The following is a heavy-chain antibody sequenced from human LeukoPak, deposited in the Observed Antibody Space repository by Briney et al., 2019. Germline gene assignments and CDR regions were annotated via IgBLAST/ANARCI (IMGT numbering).Heavy chain of an antibody. V-gene: IGHV4-34*01. CDR3: ARGVYCSGGNCYLPLDS. CDR2: INHSGST. J-gene: IGHJ4*02. Sequence: SETLSLNCAVYGGSFSGYYWSWIRQPPGKGLEWIGEINHSGSTNCSPSLQSRVTISVDTSKNQFSLKLSSVTAADTAVYYCARGVYCSGGNCYLPLDSWGQGTLVTVSS. CDR1: GGSFSGYY. D-gene: IGHD2-15*01.